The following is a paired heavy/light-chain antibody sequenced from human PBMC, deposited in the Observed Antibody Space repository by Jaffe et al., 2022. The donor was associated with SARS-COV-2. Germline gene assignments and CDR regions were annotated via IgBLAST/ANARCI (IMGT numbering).Heavy chain of an antibody. J-gene: IGHJ4*02. CDR3: ARVMWFGELFFDF. Sequence: QLQLQESGPGLVKPSETLSLTCTVSGGSITSSAYYWGWIRQPPGKGLEWIGSVYYSGNTYYNPSLKSRVTISVDTPKNHFSLKLNSVTAADTAVYYCARVMWFGELFFDFWGQGTLVTVSS. CDR1: GGSITSSAYY. CDR2: VYYSGNT. D-gene: IGHD3-10*01. V-gene: IGHV4-39*01.
Light chain of an antibody. CDR1: SGSVSTNYY. CDR2: STK. Sequence: QTVVTQEPSFSVSPGGTVTLTCGLSSGSVSTNYYPSWYQQTPGQAPRTLMYSTKIRSSGVPDRFSGSILGNKAALTITGAQAEDDSDYYCVLYMGSGVPVFGGGTKLTVL. J-gene: IGLJ3*02. V-gene: IGLV8-61*01. CDR3: VLYMGSGVPV.